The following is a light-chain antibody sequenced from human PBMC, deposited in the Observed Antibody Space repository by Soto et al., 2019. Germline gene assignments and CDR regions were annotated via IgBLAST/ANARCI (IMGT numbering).Light chain of an antibody. CDR1: SSNIGDNH. CDR3: GAWDSSLSAWL. J-gene: IGLJ3*02. V-gene: IGLV1-51*01. Sequence: QSVLTQPPSVSAAPGQKVTISCSGSSSNIGDNHVSWYQQFPGTAPKLLIYDNDNRPSRIPDRVSASKSGTSASLAITGLQPGDEADYYCGAWDSSLSAWLFGGGTKLTVL. CDR2: DND.